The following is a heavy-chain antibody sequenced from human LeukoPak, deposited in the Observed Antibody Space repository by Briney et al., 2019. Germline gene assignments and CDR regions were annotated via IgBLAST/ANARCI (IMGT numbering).Heavy chain of an antibody. D-gene: IGHD2/OR15-2a*01. CDR2: TYYRSKWSN. Sequence: SPTLSLTCAISGDSVSSNRVTWTWLRQSPSRGLEWLGRTYYRSKWSNDYAVSVKSRITINPDTSKNQFSLQLNSVTPEDTAVYYCARALDSTFDYWGQGTLVTVSS. CDR3: ARALDSTFDY. J-gene: IGHJ4*02. V-gene: IGHV6-1*01. CDR1: GDSVSSNRVT.